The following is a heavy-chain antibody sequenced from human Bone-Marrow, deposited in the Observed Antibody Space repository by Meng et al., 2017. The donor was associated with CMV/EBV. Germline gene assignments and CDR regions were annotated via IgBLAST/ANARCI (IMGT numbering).Heavy chain of an antibody. CDR2: IYYSGST. V-gene: IGHV4-30-4*02. CDR3: ARETRWNYVDY. Sequence: SETLSLTCTVSGGSISSGDYYWSWIRQPPGKGLEWIGYIYYSGSTYYNPSLKSRVTISVDTSKNQFSLKLSSVTAADTAVYYCARETRWNYVDYWDQGTLVTVSS. J-gene: IGHJ4*02. CDR1: GGSISSGDYY. D-gene: IGHD3-3*01.